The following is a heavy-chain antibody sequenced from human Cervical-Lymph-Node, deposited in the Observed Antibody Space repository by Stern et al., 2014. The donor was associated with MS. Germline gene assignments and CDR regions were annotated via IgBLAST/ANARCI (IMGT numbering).Heavy chain of an antibody. CDR1: GGTFTSFS. CDR2: VIPIFDTP. D-gene: IGHD4-17*01. Sequence: QVQLVQSGAEVKKPGSSVNVSCKASGGTFTSFSINWVRQVPGQSLEWMGGVIPIFDTPNLAQQFQVRVTLTADTSKSTVSIDLNSLRSDDTAVYYCVLPSKVTTAAFDVWGRGTMVTVSS. J-gene: IGHJ3*01. V-gene: IGHV1-69*06. CDR3: VLPSKVTTAAFDV.